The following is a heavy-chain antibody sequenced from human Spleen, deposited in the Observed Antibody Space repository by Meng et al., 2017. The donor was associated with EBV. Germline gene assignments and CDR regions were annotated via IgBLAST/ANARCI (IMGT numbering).Heavy chain of an antibody. CDR2: TNENGVIT. Sequence: EGQLVESGVALVQPGGSVGLSCAAFGFTFSRYWMHWVRQVPGKGLEWVSRTNENGVITTYADSVKGRFTISRDNAKNSLFLQMNSLRAEDTAVYYCARDRTSNRFDYWGQGTLVTVSS. V-gene: IGHV3-74*03. J-gene: IGHJ4*02. CDR3: ARDRTSNRFDY. CDR1: GFTFSRYW. D-gene: IGHD2-8*01.